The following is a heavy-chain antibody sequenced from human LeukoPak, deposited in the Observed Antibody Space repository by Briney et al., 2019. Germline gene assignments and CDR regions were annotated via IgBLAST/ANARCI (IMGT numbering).Heavy chain of an antibody. J-gene: IGHJ5*02. CDR1: GFTLSNAY. Sequence: GGSLRLSCAASGFTLSNAYMRWVRQAPGKGMEWVGRIKNKTNGGTTDYAARVKDRFTISRDDPKNTLNLQMSSLKTAYTAVYYCTTTIVGVTTWFDPWGQGTLVTVSS. D-gene: IGHD1-26*01. CDR2: IKNKTNGGTT. CDR3: TTTIVGVTTWFDP. V-gene: IGHV3-15*01.